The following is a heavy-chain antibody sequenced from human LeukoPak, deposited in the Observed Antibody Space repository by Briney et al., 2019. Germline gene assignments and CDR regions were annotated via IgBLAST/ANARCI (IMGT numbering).Heavy chain of an antibody. CDR3: TRILLKWELPGSDAFDI. D-gene: IGHD1-26*01. CDR2: ISSSGSTI. J-gene: IGHJ3*02. CDR1: GFTFSDYY. Sequence: GGSLRLSCAASGFTFSDYYMSWIRQAPGKGLEWVSYISSSGSTIYYVDSVKGRFTISRDNAKNSLYLQMNSLRAEDTAVYYCTRILLKWELPGSDAFDIWGEGTMVTVSS. V-gene: IGHV3-11*01.